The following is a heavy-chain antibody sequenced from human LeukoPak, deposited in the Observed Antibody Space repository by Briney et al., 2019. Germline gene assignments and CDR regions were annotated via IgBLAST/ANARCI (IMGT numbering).Heavy chain of an antibody. Sequence: GASVKVSCKASGYTFTTYGISWVRQAPGQGLEWMGWISAYNGNTNYARKFQGRVTMTTDTSTTTAYMELGSLRSDDTAVYYCARRLERHHDFDYWGQGTLVTVSS. D-gene: IGHD1-1*01. CDR1: GYTFTTYG. CDR3: ARRLERHHDFDY. CDR2: ISAYNGNT. J-gene: IGHJ4*02. V-gene: IGHV1-18*01.